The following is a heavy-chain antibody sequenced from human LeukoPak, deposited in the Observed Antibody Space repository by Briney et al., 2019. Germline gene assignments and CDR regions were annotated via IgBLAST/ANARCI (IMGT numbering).Heavy chain of an antibody. D-gene: IGHD3-9*01. CDR2: IHPNSGAT. CDR1: GYTFTGHY. V-gene: IGHV1-2*02. CDR3: ARDDDWGPDY. Sequence: ASVTVSCKASGYTFTGHYMHWIRQARGQGLEWMGWIHPNSGATHYNQKLQGRVTMTSDTSIDTVYMELTSLIYDDTAVYYCARDDDWGPDYWGQGTLVTVSS. J-gene: IGHJ4*02.